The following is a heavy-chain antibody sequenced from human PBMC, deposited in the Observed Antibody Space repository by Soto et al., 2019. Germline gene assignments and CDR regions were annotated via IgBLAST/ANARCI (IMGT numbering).Heavy chain of an antibody. D-gene: IGHD3-9*01. CDR1: GYTFTDYD. V-gene: IGHV1-8*01. CDR3: ASWAGYSK. CDR2: VNPTSGNT. Sequence: QVQLVQSGAEVKKPGASVKVSCKVSGYTFTDYDINWVRQASGQGLEWMGWVNPTSGNTGYAQKFQGRVTMTWNTSIITAYVELSSLRSEDTAVYYCASWAGYSKWGQGTLVTVST. J-gene: IGHJ4*02.